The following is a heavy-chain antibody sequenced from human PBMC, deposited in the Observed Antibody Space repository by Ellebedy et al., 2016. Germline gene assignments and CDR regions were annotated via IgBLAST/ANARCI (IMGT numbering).Heavy chain of an antibody. CDR3: ARGWGAGSSTTYYFYYAMDV. J-gene: IGHJ6*02. CDR2: IYYSGRT. Sequence: WIRQPPGKGLQWIGSIYYSGRTYYNPSLKSRVTISVDTSKNQFSLKVSSVTAADTAVYYCARGWGAGSSTTYYFYYAMDVWGQGTTVTVSS. V-gene: IGHV4-39*01. D-gene: IGHD6-6*01.